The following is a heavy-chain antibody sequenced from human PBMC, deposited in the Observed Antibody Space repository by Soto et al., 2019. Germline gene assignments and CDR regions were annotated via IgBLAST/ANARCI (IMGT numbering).Heavy chain of an antibody. CDR3: AKDPMYYDFWSGPSGWFGP. CDR2: ISGSGEST. D-gene: IGHD3-3*01. J-gene: IGHJ5*02. Sequence: GGSLRLSCAASGFTFSSYAMNWVRQAPGKGLEWVSAISGSGESTYYADSVKGRFTISRDSSENTLFLQMNSLRAEDTAVYYCAKDPMYYDFWSGPSGWFGPWGQGTLVTISS. CDR1: GFTFSSYA. V-gene: IGHV3-23*01.